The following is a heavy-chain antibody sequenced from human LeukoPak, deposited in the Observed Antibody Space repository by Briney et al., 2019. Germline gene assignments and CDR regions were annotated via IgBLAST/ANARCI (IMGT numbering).Heavy chain of an antibody. J-gene: IGHJ3*02. CDR3: ARDRDQHDAFDI. V-gene: IGHV3-33*08. Sequence: GRSLRLSCAASGFTFSSYGMHWVRQAPGKGLEWVAVIWYDGSNKYYADSVKGRFTISRDNSKNTLYLQMNSLRAEDTAVYYCARDRDQHDAFDIWGQGTMVTVSS. CDR1: GFTFSSYG. CDR2: IWYDGSNK.